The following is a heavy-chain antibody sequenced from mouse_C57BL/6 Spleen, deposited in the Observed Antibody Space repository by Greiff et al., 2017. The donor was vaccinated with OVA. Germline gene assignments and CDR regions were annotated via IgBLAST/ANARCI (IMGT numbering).Heavy chain of an antibody. CDR3: ARGDSSGPYYFDY. J-gene: IGHJ2*01. D-gene: IGHD3-2*02. V-gene: IGHV1-82*01. CDR2: IYPGDGDT. CDR1: GYAFSSSW. Sequence: VQLVESGPELVKPGASVKISCKASGYAFSSSWMNWVKQRPGKGLEWIGRIYPGDGDTNYNGKFKGKATLTADKSSSTAYMQLSSLTSEDSAVYFCARGDSSGPYYFDYWGQGTTLTVSS.